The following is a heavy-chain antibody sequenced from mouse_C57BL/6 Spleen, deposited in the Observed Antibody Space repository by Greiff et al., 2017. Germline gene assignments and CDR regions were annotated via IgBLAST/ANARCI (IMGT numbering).Heavy chain of an antibody. D-gene: IGHD3-1*01. V-gene: IGHV5-4*01. J-gene: IGHJ4*01. CDR2: ISDGGSYT. CDR1: GFTFSSYA. CDR3: ARDRAQPLYAKDY. Sequence: EVKVEESGGGLVKPGGSLKLSCAASGFTFSSYAMSWVRQTPEKRLEWVATISDGGSYTYYPDNVKGRFTISRDNAKNNLYLQMSHLKSEDTAMYYCARDRAQPLYAKDYWGQGTSVTVSS.